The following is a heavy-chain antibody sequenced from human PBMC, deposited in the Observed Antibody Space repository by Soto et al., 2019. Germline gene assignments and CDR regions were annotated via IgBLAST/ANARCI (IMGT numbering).Heavy chain of an antibody. D-gene: IGHD1-26*01. Sequence: QVQLQQWGAGLLKPSETLSLTCAVYGGSFSGYYWNWIRQPPGKGLEWIGEINHRGSTNYNPSLKSRVTRSVDTSKNQFFLELSSVTAADTAVYYCASRGGDGSYYLDYWGQGTLVTVSS. CDR3: ASRGGDGSYYLDY. CDR1: GGSFSGYY. V-gene: IGHV4-34*01. J-gene: IGHJ4*02. CDR2: INHRGST.